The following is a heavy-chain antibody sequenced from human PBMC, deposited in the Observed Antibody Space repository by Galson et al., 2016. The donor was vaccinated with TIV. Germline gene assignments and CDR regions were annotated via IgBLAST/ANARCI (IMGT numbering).Heavy chain of an antibody. Sequence: SVKVSCKASGDTFTTYTISWVRQAPGQGLEWMGGIIPIHDMANHAQKFQGRVTISADESTSTVYLELSSLRSEDTAVYYGAMTHPCGGDCYFFDYWGQGNLVTVSS. CDR2: IIPIHDMA. J-gene: IGHJ4*02. CDR1: GDTFTTYT. CDR3: AMTHPCGGDCYFFDY. D-gene: IGHD2-21*01. V-gene: IGHV1-69*10.